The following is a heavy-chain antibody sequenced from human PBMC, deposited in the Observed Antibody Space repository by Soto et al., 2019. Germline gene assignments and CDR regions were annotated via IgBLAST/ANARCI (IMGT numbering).Heavy chain of an antibody. Sequence: QVQLVESGGGVVQPGKSLRLSCAASRFIFSSFGMHWVRQAPGKGLEWVAFISYDGSNEYYADSVKGRFTISRDNSKHTVYLQTSSLRTEDTAVYYCAKVRVGLSYYHYYAMDLWGQGTTVTVSS. J-gene: IGHJ6*02. D-gene: IGHD1-26*01. CDR3: AKVRVGLSYYHYYAMDL. V-gene: IGHV3-30*18. CDR2: ISYDGSNE. CDR1: RFIFSSFG.